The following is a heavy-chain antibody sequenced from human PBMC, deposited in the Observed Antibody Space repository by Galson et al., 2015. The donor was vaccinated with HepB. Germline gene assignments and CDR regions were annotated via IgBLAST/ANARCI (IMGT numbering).Heavy chain of an antibody. Sequence: SLRLSCAASGFTFSYSNMIWVRQAPGRGLEWVSFISSGSTSIYYADSVKGRFTVSRDNAKTSLYLQMNSLRADDTAVYYCARDGYCAGDCSYEKWYLDLWGRGNPVTVSS. V-gene: IGHV3-21*01. D-gene: IGHD2-21*02. J-gene: IGHJ2*01. CDR3: ARDGYCAGDCSYEKWYLDL. CDR2: ISSGSTSI. CDR1: GFTFSYSN.